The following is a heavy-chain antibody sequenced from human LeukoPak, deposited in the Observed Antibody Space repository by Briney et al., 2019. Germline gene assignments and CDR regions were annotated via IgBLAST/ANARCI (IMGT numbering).Heavy chain of an antibody. CDR3: ARIYRSTSGYCFDH. V-gene: IGHV3-7*01. D-gene: IGHD6-6*01. CDR1: GFIYSNYW. J-gene: IGHJ4*02. CDR2: IKQDGSEK. Sequence: GGSLRLSCAASGFIYSNYWMSWVRQAPGKGLEWVASIKQDGSEKYYVDSLKGRFTISRDNANNSLSLQMNSLRAEDTSVYYCARIYRSTSGYCFDHWGQGTLITVSS.